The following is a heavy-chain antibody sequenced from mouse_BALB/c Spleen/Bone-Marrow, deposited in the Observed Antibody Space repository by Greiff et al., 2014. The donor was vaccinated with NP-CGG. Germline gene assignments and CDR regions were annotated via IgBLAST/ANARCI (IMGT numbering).Heavy chain of an antibody. CDR2: IDPANGNT. J-gene: IGHJ3*01. CDR1: GFNIKDTY. V-gene: IGHV14-3*02. D-gene: IGHD1-1*01. Sequence: EVMLVESGAELVKPGAPVKLSCTASGFNIKDTYMHWVKQRPEQGLEWIGRIDPANGNTKYDPKFQGKATITADTSSNTAYLQLSSLTSEDTAVYYCAIYYYGSSGFAYWGQGTLVTVSA. CDR3: AIYYYGSSGFAY.